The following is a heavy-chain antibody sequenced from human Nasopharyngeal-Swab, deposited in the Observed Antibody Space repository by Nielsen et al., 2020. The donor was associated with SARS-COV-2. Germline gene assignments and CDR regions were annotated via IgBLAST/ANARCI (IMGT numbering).Heavy chain of an antibody. CDR2: FDPEDGQT. CDR1: GYLLSELS. CDR3: ATSAASSQRGHYYYYYMDV. V-gene: IGHV1-24*01. Sequence: ASVQVSCKVYGYLLSELSMHWVRQAPAKGLEWMGGFDPEDGQTIYAQNFQGRVTMTEDTSTDTAYMELSSLRSDDTAVYYCATSAASSQRGHYYYYYMDVWGKGATVTVSS. J-gene: IGHJ6*03.